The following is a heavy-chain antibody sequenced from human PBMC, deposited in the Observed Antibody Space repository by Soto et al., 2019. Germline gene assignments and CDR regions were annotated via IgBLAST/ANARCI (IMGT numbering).Heavy chain of an antibody. D-gene: IGHD1-26*01. CDR3: ARDRLGVSDAFXI. J-gene: IGHJ3*02. CDR2: IKQDGSGK. Sequence: GGSLRLSCAASGFSFSSHWMSWVRQAPGKGLEWVANIKQDGSGKYYVVSVTGRFTISRDNAKNSLYLQMNSLRAEDTAVYYCARDRLGVSDAFXIWGQGTMVTVSS. V-gene: IGHV3-7*01. CDR1: GFSFSSHW.